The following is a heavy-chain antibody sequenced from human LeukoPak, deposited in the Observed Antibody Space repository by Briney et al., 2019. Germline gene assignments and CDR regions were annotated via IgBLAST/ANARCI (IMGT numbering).Heavy chain of an antibody. J-gene: IGHJ5*02. CDR2: IYPTGST. Sequence: SETLSLTCTVSGGSISSYYWSWIRQPAGKGLEWIGRIYPTGSTKYNPSLKSRVTISVDNSKNQFSLKLSSVTAADTAVYYCARGRGSGSSLNWFDPWGQGTLVTVSS. CDR3: ARGRGSGSSLNWFDP. D-gene: IGHD3-10*01. V-gene: IGHV4-4*07. CDR1: GGSISSYY.